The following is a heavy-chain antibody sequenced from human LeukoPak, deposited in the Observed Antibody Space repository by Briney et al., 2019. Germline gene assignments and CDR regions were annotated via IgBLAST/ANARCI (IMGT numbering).Heavy chain of an antibody. D-gene: IGHD1-26*01. CDR1: GGSISSGDYY. V-gene: IGHV4-30-4*08. CDR3: ARASRVGASRDAFDI. CDR2: IYYSGST. Sequence: PSETLSLTCTVSGGSISSGDYYWSWIRQPPGKGLEWIGYIYYSGSTYYNPSLKSRVTISVDTSKNQFSLKLSSVTAADTAVYYCARASRVGASRDAFDIWGQGTMVTVSS. J-gene: IGHJ3*02.